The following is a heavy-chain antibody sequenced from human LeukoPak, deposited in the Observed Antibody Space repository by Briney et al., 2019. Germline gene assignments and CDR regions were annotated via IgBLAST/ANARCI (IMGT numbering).Heavy chain of an antibody. Sequence: QSGGSLRLSCAASGFTFSSYSMNWVRQAPGKGLEWVSYISSSSSTIYYADSVKGRFTISRDNAKNSLYLQMNSLRAEDTAVYYCAKVGGWEPWKGYFDYWGQGTLVTVSS. V-gene: IGHV3-48*01. CDR2: ISSSSSTI. CDR3: AKVGGWEPWKGYFDY. J-gene: IGHJ4*02. D-gene: IGHD1-26*01. CDR1: GFTFSSYS.